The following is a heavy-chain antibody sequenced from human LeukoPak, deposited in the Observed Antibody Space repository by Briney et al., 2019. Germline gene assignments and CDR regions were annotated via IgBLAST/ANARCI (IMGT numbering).Heavy chain of an antibody. V-gene: IGHV1-69*01. Sequence: ASVKVSCKASGGTFSSYAINWVRQAPGQGLEWMGGITPIFGTANYAQKFQDRVTITADESTSTAYMELSSLRSEDTAIYYCASRLYCSNTRCRNFPFAYWGQGTLVTVSS. D-gene: IGHD2-2*01. CDR3: ASRLYCSNTRCRNFPFAY. CDR1: GGTFSSYA. J-gene: IGHJ4*02. CDR2: ITPIFGTA.